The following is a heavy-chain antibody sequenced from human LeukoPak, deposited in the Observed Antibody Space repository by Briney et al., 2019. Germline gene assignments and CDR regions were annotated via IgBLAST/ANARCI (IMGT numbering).Heavy chain of an antibody. V-gene: IGHV1-69*05. CDR1: GCTFSSYA. J-gene: IGHJ4*02. D-gene: IGHD6-19*01. CDR3: ARRGIAVALSALDY. Sequence: GASVKVSCKASGCTFSSYAISWVRQAPGQGLEWMGGISPIFGTANYAQKFQGRVTITTDESTSTAYMELSSLRSEDTAVYYCARRGIAVALSALDYWGQGPLVTVSS. CDR2: ISPIFGTA.